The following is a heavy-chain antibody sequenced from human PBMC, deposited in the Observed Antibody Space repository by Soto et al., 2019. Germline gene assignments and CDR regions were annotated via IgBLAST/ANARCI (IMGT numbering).Heavy chain of an antibody. CDR3: AKLTYPSDSTGYYYERVSGWIDS. CDR2: ISASGGTA. CDR1: GFMFSSYA. V-gene: IGHV3-23*01. D-gene: IGHD3-22*01. J-gene: IGHJ5*01. Sequence: EAQLLESGGGLIQPGGSLRLSCAASGFMFSSYAMSWVRQAPGKGLEWVSSISASGGTANLADSVEGRCTISRDNSKSTLYLQMNSLRAEDTAVYYCAKLTYPSDSTGYYYERVSGWIDSWGQGTLVTVSS.